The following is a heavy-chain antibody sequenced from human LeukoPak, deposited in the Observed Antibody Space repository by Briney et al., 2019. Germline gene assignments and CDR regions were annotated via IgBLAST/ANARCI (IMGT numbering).Heavy chain of an antibody. CDR1: GGSISSGGYY. D-gene: IGHD3-3*01. Sequence: SQTLSLTCTVSGGSISSGGYYWTWIRQHPGQGLEWIGDIYYSGSTYYNPSLKSRVTISVDTSRNQVSLKLTSVTAADTAVYYCARGLYYTFWSGSYTEDRFFDYWGQGTLVTVSS. CDR2: IYYSGST. J-gene: IGHJ4*02. V-gene: IGHV4-31*03. CDR3: ARGLYYTFWSGSYTEDRFFDY.